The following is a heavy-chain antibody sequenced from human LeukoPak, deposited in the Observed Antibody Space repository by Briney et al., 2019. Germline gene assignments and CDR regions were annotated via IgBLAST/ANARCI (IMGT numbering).Heavy chain of an antibody. D-gene: IGHD4-23*01. CDR1: GGSISSYY. CDR3: ARNYGGNSLAAFDI. J-gene: IGHJ3*02. Sequence: RSETLSLTCTVSGGSISSYYWSWTRQPPGKGLEWIGYIYYGGSTNYNPSLKSRITISVDTSKNQFSMKLSSVTAADTAVYYCARNYGGNSLAAFDIWGQGTMVTVSS. V-gene: IGHV4-59*01. CDR2: IYYGGST.